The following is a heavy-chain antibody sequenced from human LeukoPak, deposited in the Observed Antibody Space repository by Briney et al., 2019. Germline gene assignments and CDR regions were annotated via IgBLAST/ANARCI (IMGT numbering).Heavy chain of an antibody. V-gene: IGHV5-51*01. Sequence: GESLKISCKGSGYSFTSYWIGWVRQMPGKGLEWTGIIYPGYSDTRYSPSFQGQVTISADKSINTAYLQWSSLKASDTAMYYCATEADSSGYDFYWGQGTLVTVSS. CDR2: IYPGYSDT. J-gene: IGHJ4*02. CDR3: ATEADSSGYDFY. CDR1: GYSFTSYW. D-gene: IGHD3-22*01.